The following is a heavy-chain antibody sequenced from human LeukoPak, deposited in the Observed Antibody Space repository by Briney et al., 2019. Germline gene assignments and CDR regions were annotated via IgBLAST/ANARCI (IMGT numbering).Heavy chain of an antibody. Sequence: GSLRLSCEGSGFTISTYSMNWVRQAPGKGLEWIGYIYYSGSTNYNPSLKSRVTISVDTSKNQFSLKLSSVTAADTAVYYCARGAVRYDSSGYYYSHYYYYMDVWGKGTTVTISS. D-gene: IGHD3-22*01. V-gene: IGHV4-59*01. J-gene: IGHJ6*03. CDR2: IYYSGST. CDR3: ARGAVRYDSSGYYYSHYYYYMDV. CDR1: GFTISTYS.